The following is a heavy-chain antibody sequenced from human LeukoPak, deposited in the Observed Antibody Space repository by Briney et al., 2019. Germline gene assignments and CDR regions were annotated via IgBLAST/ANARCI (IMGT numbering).Heavy chain of an antibody. CDR3: ARVVWGGDYHYSMDV. V-gene: IGHV4-61*02. Sequence: PSETLSLTCSVSGGSIRSGTDSWSWVRQPAGKGLEWIGRIYMSGSTDYNPSFKSRVTMSVDTSKNQLSLKLRSVTAADTAVYYCARVVWGGDYHYSMDVWGKGTTVIVSS. CDR2: IYMSGST. D-gene: IGHD7-27*01. J-gene: IGHJ6*03. CDR1: GGSIRSGTDS.